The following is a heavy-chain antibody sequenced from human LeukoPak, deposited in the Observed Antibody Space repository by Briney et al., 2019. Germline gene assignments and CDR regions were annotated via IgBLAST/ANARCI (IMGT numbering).Heavy chain of an antibody. CDR1: GFTFSSYG. CDR2: IWYDGSNK. Sequence: GGSLRLSSAASGFTFSSYGMHWVRQAPGKGLEWVAVIWYDGSNKYYADSVKGRFTISRDNSKNTLYLQMNSLRAEDTAVYYCAKDPGDVDTAMMFDYWGQGTLVTVSS. V-gene: IGHV3-33*06. CDR3: AKDPGDVDTAMMFDY. D-gene: IGHD5-18*01. J-gene: IGHJ4*02.